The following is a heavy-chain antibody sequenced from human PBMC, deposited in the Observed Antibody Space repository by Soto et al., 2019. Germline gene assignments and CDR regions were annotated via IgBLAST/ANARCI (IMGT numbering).Heavy chain of an antibody. V-gene: IGHV1-18*01. CDR3: TRDSSWYLYYYYGMDV. CDR2: ISAYNGNT. CDR1: GYTFTSYG. D-gene: IGHD6-13*01. J-gene: IGHJ6*02. Sequence: ASVKVSCKASGYTFTSYGISWVRQAPGQGLEWMGWISAYNGNTNYAQKLQGRVTMTTDTSTSTAYMELRSLRSDDTAVYHCTRDSSWYLYYYYGMDVWGQGTTVTVSS.